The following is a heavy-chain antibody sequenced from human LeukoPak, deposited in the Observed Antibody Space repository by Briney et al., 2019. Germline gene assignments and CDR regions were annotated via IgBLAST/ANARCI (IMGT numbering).Heavy chain of an antibody. V-gene: IGHV3-23*01. CDR3: AKIAAAMVTNFDY. D-gene: IGHD5-18*01. J-gene: IGHJ4*02. CDR2: ISGSGDST. CDR1: GFTFSNYA. Sequence: GGSLRLSCAASGFTFSNYAMSWVRQAPRKGLKWVSAISGSGDSTYYGDSVKGRFTISRDNSKNTLFLQMNSLRGEDTAVYYCAKIAAAMVTNFDYWGQGTLVTVSS.